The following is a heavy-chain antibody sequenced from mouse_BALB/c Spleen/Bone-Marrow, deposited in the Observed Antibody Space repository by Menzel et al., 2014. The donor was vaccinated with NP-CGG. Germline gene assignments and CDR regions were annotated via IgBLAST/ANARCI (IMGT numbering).Heavy chain of an antibody. Sequence: DVQLQESGGGLVQPGGSLKLSCAASGFTFSSYTMSWVRQTPEKGLEWVAYISNGGGSTYYPDTVKDRFTISRDNAKNTLYQQMSSLKSEDTAMYYCATGTFAYWGQGTMVTVSA. CDR2: ISNGGGST. J-gene: IGHJ3*01. CDR1: GFTFSSYT. V-gene: IGHV5-12-2*01. D-gene: IGHD4-1*01. CDR3: ATGTFAY.